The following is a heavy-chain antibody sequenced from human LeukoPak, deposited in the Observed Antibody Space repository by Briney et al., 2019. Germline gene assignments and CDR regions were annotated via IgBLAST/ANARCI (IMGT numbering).Heavy chain of an antibody. CDR2: IYPGDSDT. CDR3: ARLGYCGSTSCHRSIVFYYYYVDV. D-gene: IGHD2-2*03. CDR1: GYTFTNYW. J-gene: IGHJ6*03. Sequence: GESLKISCKGSGYTFTNYWIGWVRQMPGKGLEWMGIIYPGDSDTRYSPSFQGQVTISVDKSISTAYLQWRSLQASDTAMYYCARLGYCGSTSCHRSIVFYYYYVDVWGKGATVTVSS. V-gene: IGHV5-51*01.